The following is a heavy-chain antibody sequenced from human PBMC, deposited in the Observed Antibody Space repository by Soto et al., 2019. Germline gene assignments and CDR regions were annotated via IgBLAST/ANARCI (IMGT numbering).Heavy chain of an antibody. CDR3: AETTISYHDFLTGYYDRDGYSYGMAV. Sequence: GGSLRLSCAASGFTFSSYGMHWVRQAPGKGLEWVAIISYNASNKSYADSVRGRFTISRDNSKSTLYLQMNSLRTEDTAVYYCAETTISYHDFLTGYYDRDGYSYGMAVWGPGTTVTVSS. CDR1: GFTFSSYG. D-gene: IGHD3-9*01. CDR2: ISYNASNK. V-gene: IGHV3-30*03. J-gene: IGHJ6*02.